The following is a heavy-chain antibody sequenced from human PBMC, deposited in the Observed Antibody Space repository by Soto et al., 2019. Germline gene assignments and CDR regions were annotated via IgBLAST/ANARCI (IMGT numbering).Heavy chain of an antibody. J-gene: IGHJ4*02. CDR3: ARNGALDY. Sequence: PSETLSLTCTVSGGSISSGDYYWSWIRQPPGKGLEWIGYILYSGTTNYNPSLESRLTISVDTSKNQFSLKLTYVTAADTAVYYCARNGALDYWGRGTLVTVSS. V-gene: IGHV4-30-4*01. CDR1: GGSISSGDYY. CDR2: ILYSGTT. D-gene: IGHD2-8*01.